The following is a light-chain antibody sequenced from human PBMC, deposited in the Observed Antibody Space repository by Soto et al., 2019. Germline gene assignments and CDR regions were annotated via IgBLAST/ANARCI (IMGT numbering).Light chain of an antibody. Sequence: SYELTQPPSVSVAPGQTARITCGGKDIGSKSVHWYQQKPGQAPVLVVYDDSDWPSGIPERFSGSKSGTSASLAISGLRSEDEADYYCVSWDDSLSGLVFGTGTKLTVL. CDR2: DDS. CDR3: VSWDDSLSGLV. J-gene: IGLJ1*01. CDR1: DIGSKS. V-gene: IGLV3-21*02.